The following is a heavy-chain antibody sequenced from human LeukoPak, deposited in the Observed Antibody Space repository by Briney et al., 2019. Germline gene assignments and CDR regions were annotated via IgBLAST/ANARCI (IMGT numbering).Heavy chain of an antibody. CDR3: ARETVLRYFDWLPYYYYMDV. V-gene: IGHV4-34*01. Sequence: SETLSLTCAVYGGSFSGYYWSWIRKPPGKGMEWIGEINHSGSTNYNPSLKSRVTISVDTSKNQFSLKLSSVTAADTAVYYCARETVLRYFDWLPYYYYMDVWGKGTTVTISS. D-gene: IGHD3-9*01. CDR1: GGSFSGYY. CDR2: INHSGST. J-gene: IGHJ6*03.